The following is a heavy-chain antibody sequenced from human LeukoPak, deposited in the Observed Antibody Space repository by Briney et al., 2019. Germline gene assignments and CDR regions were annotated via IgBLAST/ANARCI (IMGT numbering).Heavy chain of an antibody. V-gene: IGHV1-8*02. Sequence: GASVKVSCKASGYTFTSYGISWVRQAPGQGLEWMGWMNPNSGNTGYAQKFQGRVTMTRNTSISTAYMELSSLRSEDTAVYYCATYGSGSYYNVEYYYYCGMDVWGQGTTVTVSS. CDR1: GYTFTSYG. CDR3: ATYGSGSYYNVEYYYYCGMDV. CDR2: MNPNSGNT. D-gene: IGHD3-10*01. J-gene: IGHJ6*02.